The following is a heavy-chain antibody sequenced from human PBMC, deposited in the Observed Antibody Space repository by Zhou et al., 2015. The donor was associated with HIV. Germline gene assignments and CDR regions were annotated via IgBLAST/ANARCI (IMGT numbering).Heavy chain of an antibody. CDR3: AREVVVVRTGHYGMDV. CDR2: INAGNGNT. V-gene: IGHV1-3*05. J-gene: IGHJ6*02. Sequence: QVQLVQSGAEEKKPGASVKVSCKASGYTFTSYAMHWVRQAPGQRLEWMGWINAGNGNTKYSQKFQGRVTITRDTSASTAYMELSSLRSEDTAVYYCAREVVVVRTGHYGMDVWGQGTTVTVSS. CDR1: GYTFTSYA. D-gene: IGHD2-21*01.